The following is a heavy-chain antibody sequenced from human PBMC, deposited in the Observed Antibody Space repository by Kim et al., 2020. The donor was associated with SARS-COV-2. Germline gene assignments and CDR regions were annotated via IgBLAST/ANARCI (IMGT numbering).Heavy chain of an antibody. D-gene: IGHD5-12*01. J-gene: IGHJ4*02. CDR1: GFTFSSYG. CDR2: ISYDGSNK. CDR3: ARGGFGYSGYVRTFDY. Sequence: GGSLRLSCAASGFTFSSYGMHWVRQAPGKVLEWVAVISYDGSNKYYADSVKGRFTISRDNSKNTLYLQMNSLRAEDTAVYYCARGGFGYSGYVRTFDYWGQGTMVTVSS. V-gene: IGHV3-33*05.